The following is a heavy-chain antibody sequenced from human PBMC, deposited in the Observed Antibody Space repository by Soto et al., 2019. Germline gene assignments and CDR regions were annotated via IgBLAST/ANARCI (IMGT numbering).Heavy chain of an antibody. CDR1: GFTVSNNY. D-gene: IGHD3-10*01. CDR3: ARPDTVRGVSY. V-gene: IGHV3-66*01. J-gene: IGHJ4*02. Sequence: EVQLVESGGGLVQPGGSLRLSCVVSGFTVSNNYMSWVRQAPGKGLEWVSVIYSGGSTSYINSVKGRFTISRDNSKHTVYLQMNSLRAEDPAVYYCARPDTVRGVSYWGQGTLVTVSS. CDR2: IYSGGST.